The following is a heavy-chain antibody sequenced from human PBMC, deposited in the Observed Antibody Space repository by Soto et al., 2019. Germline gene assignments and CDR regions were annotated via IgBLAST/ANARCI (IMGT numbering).Heavy chain of an antibody. CDR1: GFTFSSYS. Sequence: GSLRLSCAASGFTFSSYSMNWVRQAPGKGLEWVSSISSSSSYIYYADSVKGRFTISRDNAKNSLYLQMNSLRAEDTAVYYCARDSRDYGMDVWGQGTTVTVSS. CDR3: ARDSRDYGMDV. V-gene: IGHV3-21*01. J-gene: IGHJ6*02. CDR2: ISSSSSYI.